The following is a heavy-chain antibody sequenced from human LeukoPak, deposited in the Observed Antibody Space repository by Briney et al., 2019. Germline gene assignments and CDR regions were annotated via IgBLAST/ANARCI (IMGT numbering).Heavy chain of an antibody. CDR1: GFTFSSYA. Sequence: GGSLRLSCAASGFTFSSYAMSWVRQAPGKGLEWVSAISGSGGSTYYADSVKGRFTISRDNAENSLYLQMNSLRAEDTAVYYCARGTFYYDSSGYTAFDYWGQGTLVTVSS. J-gene: IGHJ4*02. CDR3: ARGTFYYDSSGYTAFDY. D-gene: IGHD3-22*01. CDR2: ISGSGGST. V-gene: IGHV3-23*01.